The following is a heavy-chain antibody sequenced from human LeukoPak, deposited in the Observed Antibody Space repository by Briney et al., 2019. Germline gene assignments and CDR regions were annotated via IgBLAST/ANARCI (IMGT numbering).Heavy chain of an antibody. Sequence: ASVKVSCKASGYTYTEYYMHWVRQAPGQGLEWMGWINPNSDSTNYAQKFQGRVTMTRDTSISTLYMELSRLRSDATAVFYCARSLLTYSSDSSFVYWGQGTLVTVSS. CDR3: ARSLLTYSSDSSFVY. CDR2: INPNSDST. D-gene: IGHD3-22*01. CDR1: GYTYTEYY. J-gene: IGHJ4*02. V-gene: IGHV1-2*02.